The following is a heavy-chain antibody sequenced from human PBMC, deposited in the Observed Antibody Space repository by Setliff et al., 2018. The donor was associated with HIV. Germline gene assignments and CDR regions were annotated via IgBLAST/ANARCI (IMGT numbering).Heavy chain of an antibody. CDR2: IYYSGST. D-gene: IGHD1-26*01. J-gene: IGHJ2*01. Sequence: PSETLSLTCTVSGGSISSSSYYWGWIRQPPGKGLEWIGSIYYSGSTYYNPSLKSRVTISVDTSKNQISLNLSSVTAADTAVYYCARAAYSGTYLWEPATDLWGRGTLVTVSS. CDR1: GGSISSSSYY. V-gene: IGHV4-39*01. CDR3: ARAAYSGTYLWEPATDL.